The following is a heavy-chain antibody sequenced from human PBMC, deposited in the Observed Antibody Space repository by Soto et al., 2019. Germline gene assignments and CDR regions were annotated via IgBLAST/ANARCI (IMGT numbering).Heavy chain of an antibody. CDR2: ISSSSSYI. Sequence: GGSLRLSCAASGFTFSSYSMNWVRQSPWKGLEWVSSISSSSSYIYYADSVKGRFSISRDNAKNALHLQMSSLRAEDTAVYYCARGNSIAVAGTYDYWGQGTLVTVSS. J-gene: IGHJ4*02. CDR1: GFTFSSYS. V-gene: IGHV3-21*01. CDR3: ARGNSIAVAGTYDY. D-gene: IGHD6-19*01.